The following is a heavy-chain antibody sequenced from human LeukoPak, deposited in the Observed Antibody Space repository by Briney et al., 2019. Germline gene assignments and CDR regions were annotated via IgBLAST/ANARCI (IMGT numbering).Heavy chain of an antibody. CDR3: AARSMVRGVTDDY. Sequence: GGSLRLSCAASGFTFSSYWMHWVRQAPGKGLVWVSRINSDGSSTSYADSVKGRFTISRDNAKNTLYLQMNSLRAEDTAVYYCAARSMVRGVTDDYWGQGTLVTVSS. CDR1: GFTFSSYW. J-gene: IGHJ4*02. CDR2: INSDGSST. D-gene: IGHD3-10*01. V-gene: IGHV3-74*01.